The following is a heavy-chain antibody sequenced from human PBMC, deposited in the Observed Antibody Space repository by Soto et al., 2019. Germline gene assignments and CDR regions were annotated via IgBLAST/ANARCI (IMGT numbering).Heavy chain of an antibody. V-gene: IGHV3-15*01. D-gene: IGHD1-7*01. Sequence: PGGSLRLSCAASGFTFSNAWMSWVRQAPGKGLGWVGRIKSKTDGGTTDYAAPVKGRFTISRDDSKNTLYLQMNSLKTEDTAVYYCTTENWNYDPWFDPWGQGTLVTVSS. CDR2: IKSKTDGGTT. CDR3: TTENWNYDPWFDP. CDR1: GFTFSNAW. J-gene: IGHJ5*02.